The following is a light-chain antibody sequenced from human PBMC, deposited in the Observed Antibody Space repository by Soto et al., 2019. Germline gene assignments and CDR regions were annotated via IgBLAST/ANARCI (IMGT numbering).Light chain of an antibody. CDR3: CSYAGGSTVV. CDR1: SSDVGSYNL. V-gene: IGLV2-23*02. CDR2: EVS. Sequence: QSVLTQPASVSGSPGQSITISCTGTSSDVGSYNLVSWYQQHPGKAPKLMIYEVSKRPSGVSNRFSGSKSGNTASLTISGRQAEDEADYYCCSYAGGSTVVFGGGTKLTVL. J-gene: IGLJ2*01.